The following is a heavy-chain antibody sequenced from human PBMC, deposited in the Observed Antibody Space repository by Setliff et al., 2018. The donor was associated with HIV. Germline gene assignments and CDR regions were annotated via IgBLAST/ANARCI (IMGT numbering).Heavy chain of an antibody. D-gene: IGHD6-13*01. J-gene: IGHJ4*01. V-gene: IGHV3-7*01. CDR3: ARKAAALDY. CDR1: GFTFSTYW. Sequence: GGSLRLSCVASGFTFSTYWMSWVRQAPGTGLEWVANIKEDGSARYYVDSVKGRFTVSRDNAKNSLFLQMNSLSVEDTAVYYCARKAAALDYWGRGTLVTVSS. CDR2: IKEDGSAR.